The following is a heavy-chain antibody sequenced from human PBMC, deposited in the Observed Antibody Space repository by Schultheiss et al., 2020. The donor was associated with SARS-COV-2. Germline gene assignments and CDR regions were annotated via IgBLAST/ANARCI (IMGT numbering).Heavy chain of an antibody. CDR3: ARGGELPAALWGWYFDL. CDR2: IIPIFGTA. J-gene: IGHJ2*01. CDR1: GYTFTSYG. D-gene: IGHD2-2*01. V-gene: IGHV1-69*13. Sequence: SVKVSCKASGYTFTSYGISWVRQAPGQGLEWMGGIIPIFGTANYAQKFQGRVTITADESTSTAYMELSSLRSEDTAVYYCARGGELPAALWGWYFDLWGRGTLVTVSS.